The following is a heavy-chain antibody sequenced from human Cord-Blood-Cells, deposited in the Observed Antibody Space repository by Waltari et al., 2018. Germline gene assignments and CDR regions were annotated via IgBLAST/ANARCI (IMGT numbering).Heavy chain of an antibody. J-gene: IGHJ2*01. CDR1: GGSISSSNW. D-gene: IGHD2-2*01. CDR3: ARWRRYCSSTSCSKNWYFDL. CDR2: IYHSGST. V-gene: IGHV4-4*02. Sequence: QVQLQESGPGLVKPSGTLSLTCAVSGGSISSSNWWSWVRQPPGQGLEWIGEIYHSGSTNYNTSLKSRVTISVDKSKNQFALKLSSVTAADTAVYYCARWRRYCSSTSCSKNWYFDLWGRGTLVTVSS.